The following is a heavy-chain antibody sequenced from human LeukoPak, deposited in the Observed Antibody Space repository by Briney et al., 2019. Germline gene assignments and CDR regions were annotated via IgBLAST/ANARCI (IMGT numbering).Heavy chain of an antibody. CDR2: IYYSGST. CDR1: GGSISSYY. CDR3: ARVRELPDDAFDI. D-gene: IGHD1-26*01. J-gene: IGHJ3*02. Sequence: SETLSLTCTVSGGSISSYYWSWIRQPPGKGLEWIGYIYYSGSTNYNPSLKSRVTISVDTSKNQFSLKLSSVTAADTAVYYCARVRELPDDAFDIWGQGTMVAVSS. V-gene: IGHV4-59*01.